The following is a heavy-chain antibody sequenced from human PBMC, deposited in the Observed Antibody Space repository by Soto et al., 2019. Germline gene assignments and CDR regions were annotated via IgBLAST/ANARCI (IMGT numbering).Heavy chain of an antibody. CDR2: INHSGST. J-gene: IGHJ5*02. CDR3: ARGAVTVTTTSGWFDP. V-gene: IGHV4-34*01. Sequence: QVQLQQWGAGLLKPSETLSLTCAVYGGSFSGYYWSWIRQPPGKGLEWIGEINHSGSTNYNPSLKSRVTISVDTSKTQFSLKLSSVTAADTAVYYCARGAVTVTTTSGWFDPWGHGTLVTVSS. D-gene: IGHD4-17*01. CDR1: GGSFSGYY.